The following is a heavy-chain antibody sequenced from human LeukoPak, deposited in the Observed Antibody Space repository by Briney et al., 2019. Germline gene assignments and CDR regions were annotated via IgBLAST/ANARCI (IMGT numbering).Heavy chain of an antibody. Sequence: GGSLTLSCVDSGFTFTNAWMSWVRQAHGKGLEWVGRIKSKTDGETTNYAEPVRARFTISRDDSKSAVYLQMNSLKIEDTAVYYCTTDLGTYYHGSQRLIPIDYWGQGTLVTVSS. CDR2: IKSKTDGETT. D-gene: IGHD3-10*01. V-gene: IGHV3-15*01. CDR3: TTDLGTYYHGSQRLIPIDY. J-gene: IGHJ4*02. CDR1: GFTFTNAW.